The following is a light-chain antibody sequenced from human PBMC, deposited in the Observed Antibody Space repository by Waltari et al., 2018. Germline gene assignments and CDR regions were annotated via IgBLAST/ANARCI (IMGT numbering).Light chain of an antibody. V-gene: IGKV3-11*01. CDR2: DAS. J-gene: IGKJ4*01. CDR1: QSVGTY. Sequence: CRASQSVGTYLAWYQQRPGQSPRLLIYDASYRATGIPARFSSSGSETDFTLTISSLQPEDFAVYYCQQRRNWPLTFGGGTRVQI. CDR3: QQRRNWPLT.